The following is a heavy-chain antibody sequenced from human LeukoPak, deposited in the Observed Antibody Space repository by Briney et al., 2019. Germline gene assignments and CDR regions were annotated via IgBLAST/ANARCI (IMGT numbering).Heavy chain of an antibody. Sequence: ASVKVSCKASGYTFTGYGISWVRQAPGRGLEWMGWISAYNGNTNYAQKLQGRVTMTTDTSTSTAYMELRSLRSDDTAVYYCAGASGYYSDAFDIWGQGTMVTVSS. V-gene: IGHV1-18*01. J-gene: IGHJ3*02. CDR3: AGASGYYSDAFDI. D-gene: IGHD3-22*01. CDR1: GYTFTGYG. CDR2: ISAYNGNT.